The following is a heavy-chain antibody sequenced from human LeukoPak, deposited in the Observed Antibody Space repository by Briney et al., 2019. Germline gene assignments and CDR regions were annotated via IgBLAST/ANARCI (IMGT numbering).Heavy chain of an antibody. Sequence: GGSLRLSCAASGFTFSSYEMNWVRQAPGKGLEWVSYISSSGSTIYYADSVKGRSTISRDNAKNSLYLQMNSLRAEDTAVYYCARDRHGSGSYYTYFDYWGQGTLVTVSS. J-gene: IGHJ4*02. CDR3: ARDRHGSGSYYTYFDY. CDR2: ISSSGSTI. V-gene: IGHV3-48*03. CDR1: GFTFSSYE. D-gene: IGHD3-10*01.